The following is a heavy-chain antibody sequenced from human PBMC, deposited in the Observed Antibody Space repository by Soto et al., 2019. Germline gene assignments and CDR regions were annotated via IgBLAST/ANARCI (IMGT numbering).Heavy chain of an antibody. Sequence: GGSLRLSCAASGFTFSSYAMSWVRQAPGKGLEWVSAISGSGGSTYYADSVKGRFTISRDNSKNTLYLQMNSLRAEDTAVYYCANPAYYYGSGSYYPFDYWGQGTLVTVSS. D-gene: IGHD3-10*01. CDR3: ANPAYYYGSGSYYPFDY. CDR2: ISGSGGST. J-gene: IGHJ4*02. V-gene: IGHV3-23*01. CDR1: GFTFSSYA.